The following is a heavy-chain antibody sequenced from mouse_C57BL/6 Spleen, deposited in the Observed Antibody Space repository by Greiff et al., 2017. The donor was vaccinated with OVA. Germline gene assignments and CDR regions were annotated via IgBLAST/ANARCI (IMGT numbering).Heavy chain of an antibody. Sequence: VQLQQSGPELVKPGASVKISCKASGYAFSSSWMNWVKQRPGKGLEWIGRIYPGDGDTNYNGKFKGKATLTADKSSSTAYMQLSSLTSEDSAVYFRASHYYTWFAYWGQGTLVTVSA. CDR2: IYPGDGDT. D-gene: IGHD2-12*01. J-gene: IGHJ3*01. CDR3: ASHYYTWFAY. CDR1: GYAFSSSW. V-gene: IGHV1-82*01.